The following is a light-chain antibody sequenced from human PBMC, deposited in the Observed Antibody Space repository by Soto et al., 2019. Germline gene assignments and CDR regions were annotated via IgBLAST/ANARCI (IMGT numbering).Light chain of an antibody. CDR3: CTYAGHVPK. J-gene: IGLJ2*01. V-gene: IGLV2-23*02. CDR2: EVD. Sequence: QSVLTQPASVSGSPGQSITISCAGTTSDVAYYDLVSWYQQHPGRAPKLLIYEVDKRPSGISVRFSGSKSGATASLTISGFLPEDEAVYFCCTYAGHVPKFGGGTKLTVL. CDR1: TSDVAYYDL.